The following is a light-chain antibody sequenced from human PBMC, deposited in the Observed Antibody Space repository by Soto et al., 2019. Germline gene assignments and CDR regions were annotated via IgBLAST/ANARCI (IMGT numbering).Light chain of an antibody. CDR2: AAS. CDR1: QSLGRRY. V-gene: IGKV3-20*01. Sequence: ESVLTQSPGTLSFSPGERASLSCRSSQSLGRRYVAWYQQKPGQAPRLLIYAASTRATGIPDRFSGSGYGTEFTLTISRLEPEDFAMYFCQQYDNSPLTFGQGTKIEIK. CDR3: QQYDNSPLT. J-gene: IGKJ1*01.